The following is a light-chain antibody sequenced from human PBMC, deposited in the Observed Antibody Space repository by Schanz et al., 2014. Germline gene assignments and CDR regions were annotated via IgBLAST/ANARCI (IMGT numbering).Light chain of an antibody. V-gene: IGKV1-5*01. CDR1: QSISSW. CDR3: QQYQSYWT. J-gene: IGKJ1*01. CDR2: DAS. Sequence: GDRVTITCRASQSISSWLAWYQQKPGKAPKLLIYDASSLESGVPSRFSGSGSGTEFTLTISSLQPDDFATYYCQQYQSYWTFGQGTRVEIK.